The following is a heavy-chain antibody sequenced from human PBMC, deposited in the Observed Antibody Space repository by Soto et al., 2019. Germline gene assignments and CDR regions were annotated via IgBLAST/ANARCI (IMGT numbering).Heavy chain of an antibody. V-gene: IGHV3-23*01. J-gene: IGHJ5*02. CDR2: ISGSGGST. Sequence: LXLSCAASVFTFSSYAMSWVRQAPGKGLEWVSAISGSGGSTYYADSVKGRFTISRDNSKNTLYLQMNSLRAEDTAVYYRAKDPHIDLSWFDPWGQGTLVTVSS. D-gene: IGHD2-21*01. CDR1: VFTFSSYA. CDR3: AKDPHIDLSWFDP.